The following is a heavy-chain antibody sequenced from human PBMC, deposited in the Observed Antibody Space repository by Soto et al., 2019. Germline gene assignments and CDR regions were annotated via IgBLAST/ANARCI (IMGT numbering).Heavy chain of an antibody. V-gene: IGHV3-21*01. D-gene: IGHD2-2*01. CDR3: ARDCSSTSCYAYYYMDV. CDR1: GFTFGSYS. Sequence: PGGSLRLSCAASGFTFGSYSMNWVRQAPGKGLEWVSSISSSSSYIYYADSVKGRFTISRDNAKNSLYLQMNSLRAEDTAVYYCARDCSSTSCYAYYYMDVWGKGTTVTV. CDR2: ISSSSSYI. J-gene: IGHJ6*03.